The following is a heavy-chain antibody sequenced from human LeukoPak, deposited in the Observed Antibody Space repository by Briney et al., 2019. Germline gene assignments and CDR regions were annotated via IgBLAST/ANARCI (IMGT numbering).Heavy chain of an antibody. CDR2: IYYSGST. J-gene: IGHJ5*02. D-gene: IGHD2-15*01. Sequence: SETLSLTCAVAGGSISSYYWSWIRQPPGKGLEWIGYIYYSGSTNYNPSLKGRVTISVDTSKNQFSLKLSSVTAADTAVYYCARDSLVGDWFDPWGQGILVTVSS. CDR1: GGSISSYY. CDR3: ARDSLVGDWFDP. V-gene: IGHV4-59*01.